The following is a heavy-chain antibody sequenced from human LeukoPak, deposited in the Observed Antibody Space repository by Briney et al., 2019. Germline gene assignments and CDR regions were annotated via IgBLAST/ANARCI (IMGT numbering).Heavy chain of an antibody. J-gene: IGHJ4*02. CDR1: GGSITSHY. CDR3: ARGLGGHCTGGSCYLFAY. CDR2: IDYSGST. Sequence: SETLSLTCTVSGGSITSHYWSWIRQPPGKGLEWIGYIDYSGSTNYNPSLKSRVTISVATSKNQFSLKLRSVTAADTAVYYCARGLGGHCTGGSCYLFAYWGQGTLVTVSS. D-gene: IGHD2-15*01. V-gene: IGHV4-59*11.